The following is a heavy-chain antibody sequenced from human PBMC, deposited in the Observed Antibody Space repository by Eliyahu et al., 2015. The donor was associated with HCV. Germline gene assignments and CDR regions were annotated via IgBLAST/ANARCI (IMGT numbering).Heavy chain of an antibody. V-gene: IGHV3-23*01. CDR2: ITYSGGST. J-gene: IGHJ4*02. CDR1: FGSYA. Sequence: FGSYAMSWVRQAPGKGLEWVSSITYSGGSTYYAASVKGRFTISRDNSKDILYLQLKSLRAEDTAVYYCARGGLYGDYYQFDYWGQGTLVTVSS. CDR3: ARGGLYGDYYQFDY. D-gene: IGHD4-17*01.